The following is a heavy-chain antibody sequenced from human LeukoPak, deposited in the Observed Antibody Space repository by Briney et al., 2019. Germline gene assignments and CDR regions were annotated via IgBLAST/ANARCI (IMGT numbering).Heavy chain of an antibody. D-gene: IGHD2-2*01. CDR1: GYTFTGYY. CDR3: ARGRVVPAAKNWFDP. Sequence: ASVKVSCKASGYTFTGYYMHWVRQAPGQGLEWMGWINPNSGGTNYAQKFQGRVTMTRDTSISTAYMELSRLRSDDTAVYYCARGRVVPAAKNWFDPWAREPWSPSPQ. V-gene: IGHV1-2*02. CDR2: INPNSGGT. J-gene: IGHJ5*02.